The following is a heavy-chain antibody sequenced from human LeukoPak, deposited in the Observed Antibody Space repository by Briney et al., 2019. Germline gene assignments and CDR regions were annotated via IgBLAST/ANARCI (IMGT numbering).Heavy chain of an antibody. D-gene: IGHD3-10*01. J-gene: IGHJ4*02. V-gene: IGHV4-34*01. CDR1: GFTFSSYS. CDR3: ARGGLDITMVRGVIHFDY. Sequence: GSLRLSCAASGFTFSSYSMNWVRQPPGKGLEWIGEINHSGSTNYNPSLKSRVTISVDRSKNQFSLKLSSVTAADTAVYYCARGGLDITMVRGVIHFDYWGQGTLVTVSS. CDR2: INHSGST.